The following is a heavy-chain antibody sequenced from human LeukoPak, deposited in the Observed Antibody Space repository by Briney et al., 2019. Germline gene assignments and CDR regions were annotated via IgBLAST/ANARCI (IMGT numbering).Heavy chain of an antibody. V-gene: IGHV3-43*01. CDR3: AKASVGYCTSTSCYPGH. Sequence: GSLRLSCAASGFTFHDYTMHWVRQAPGKGLEWVSLISWDGGSTYYADSVKGRFTISRDNNKNSLYLQMNSLRTEDTALYYCAKASVGYCTSTSCYPGHWGQGTLVTVSS. J-gene: IGHJ4*02. CDR1: GFTFHDYT. CDR2: ISWDGGST. D-gene: IGHD2-2*01.